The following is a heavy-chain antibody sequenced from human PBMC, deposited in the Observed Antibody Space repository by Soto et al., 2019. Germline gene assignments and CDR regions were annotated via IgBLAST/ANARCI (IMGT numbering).Heavy chain of an antibody. D-gene: IGHD5-18*01. CDR3: TTDLYSYGLLRFDY. J-gene: IGHJ4*02. Sequence: GGSISRSCASSGFTCNNAWMSWVRQAPGKGLEWVGRIKSKTDGGTTDYAAPVKGRFTISRDDSKNTLYLQMNSLKTEDTAVYYCTTDLYSYGLLRFDYWGQGTLVTVSS. CDR2: IKSKTDGGTT. CDR1: GFTCNNAW. V-gene: IGHV3-15*01.